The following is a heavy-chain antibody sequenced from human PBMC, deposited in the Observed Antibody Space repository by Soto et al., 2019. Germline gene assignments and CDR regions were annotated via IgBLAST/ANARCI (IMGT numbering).Heavy chain of an antibody. Sequence: ASVKVSCKASGYTFTGYYMHWVRQAPGQGLEWMGWINPNSGGTNYAQKFQGRVTMTRDTSISTAYMELSRLRSDETDVYYCARESRSGRFGVYWGQGTMVTVSS. CDR1: GYTFTGYY. D-gene: IGHD1-26*01. V-gene: IGHV1-2*02. J-gene: IGHJ4*02. CDR2: INPNSGGT. CDR3: ARESRSGRFGVY.